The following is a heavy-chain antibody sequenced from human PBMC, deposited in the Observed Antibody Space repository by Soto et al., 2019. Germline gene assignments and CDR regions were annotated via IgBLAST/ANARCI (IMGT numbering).Heavy chain of an antibody. CDR3: ARSSGRDAFDI. J-gene: IGHJ3*02. CDR1: GFTFSSYS. D-gene: IGHD5-12*01. V-gene: IGHV3-48*01. CDR2: ISSISSTI. Sequence: PGGSLRLSCAASGFTFSSYSMNWVRQAPGKGLEWVSYISSISSTIYYADSVKGRFTISIDNAKNSLYLQMNSLRAEDTAVYYCARSSGRDAFDIWGQGTMVTVSS.